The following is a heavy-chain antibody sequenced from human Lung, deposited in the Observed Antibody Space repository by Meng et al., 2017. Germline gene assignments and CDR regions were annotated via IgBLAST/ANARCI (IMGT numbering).Heavy chain of an antibody. CDR3: ATRGNPYLNC. CDR1: GYTLSSDG. J-gene: IGHJ4*02. CDR2: INTYNGKT. V-gene: IGHV1-18*01. Sequence: QGKLVRSGAEVKKPGASVKVSCEASGYTLSSDGFSWVRQAPGQGLEWLGWINTYNGKTDYAQKFQGRITMTTDTFTSTAYMELRNLRSDDTAVYYCATRGNPYLNCWGQGTLVTVFS.